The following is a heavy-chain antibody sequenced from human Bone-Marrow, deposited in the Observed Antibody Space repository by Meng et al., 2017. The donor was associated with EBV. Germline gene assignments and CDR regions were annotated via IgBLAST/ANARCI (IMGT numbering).Heavy chain of an antibody. V-gene: IGHV1-8*01. CDR1: GYTFSSYD. CDR2: INPNSGNT. Sequence: QVQRVQAGAEVKNPGASVQVSCRTSGYTFSSYDGNWVRQAPVQGPEWMGWINPNSGNTGFAQKIQGRVSMTWDTYTSTAYMELRNLRSEDTAVYYCARMGYWGQGTLVTVSS. CDR3: ARMGY. J-gene: IGHJ4*02.